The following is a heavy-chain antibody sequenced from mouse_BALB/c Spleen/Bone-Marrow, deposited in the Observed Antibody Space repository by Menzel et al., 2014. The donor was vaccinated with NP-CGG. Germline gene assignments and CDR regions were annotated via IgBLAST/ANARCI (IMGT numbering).Heavy chain of an antibody. Sequence: EVQLQQSGAELVKPGASVKLSCTASGFNIKDTYMHWVKQRPEQGLEWVGRIDTANDNTQYDPKFPDKATITADTSSNTAYLQLSSLTSEDTAVYYCAPLTGTFDYWGQGTTLTVSS. CDR1: GFNIKDTY. CDR2: IDTANDNT. D-gene: IGHD4-1*01. V-gene: IGHV14-3*02. J-gene: IGHJ2*01. CDR3: APLTGTFDY.